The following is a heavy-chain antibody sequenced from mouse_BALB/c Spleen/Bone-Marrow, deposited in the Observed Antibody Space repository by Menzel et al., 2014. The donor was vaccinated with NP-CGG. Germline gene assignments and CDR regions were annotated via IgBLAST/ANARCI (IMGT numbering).Heavy chain of an antibody. V-gene: IGHV7-1*02. CDR3: ARDVGYGNYFVY. D-gene: IGHD2-10*02. CDR1: GLTFSDFY. Sequence: EVMLVESGGGLVQPGDSLRLSCATSGLTFSDFYMEWVRQPPGKRLEWIATSRNRAKYYTTEYSASVKGRFIVSGDTSQSVLYLQMNALRAEDTAIYYCARDVGYGNYFVYWGQGTLVTVSA. J-gene: IGHJ3*01. CDR2: SRNRAKYYTT.